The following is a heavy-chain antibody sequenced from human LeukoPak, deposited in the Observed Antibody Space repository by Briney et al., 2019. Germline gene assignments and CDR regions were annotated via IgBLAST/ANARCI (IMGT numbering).Heavy chain of an antibody. D-gene: IGHD6-19*01. CDR2: IYYSGST. J-gene: IGHJ4*02. CDR1: GGSISSYY. V-gene: IGHV4-59*08. Sequence: SETLSLTCTVSGGSISSYYWSWIRQPPGKGLEWIGHIYYSGSTNYNPSLKSRVTISVDTSKNQFSLKLSSVTAADTAVYYCARSKSAVAALFDYWGQGTLVTVSS. CDR3: ARSKSAVAALFDY.